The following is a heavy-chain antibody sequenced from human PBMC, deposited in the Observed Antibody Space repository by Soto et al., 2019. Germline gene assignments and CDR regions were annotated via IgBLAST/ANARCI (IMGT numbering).Heavy chain of an antibody. Sequence: ASVKVSCKPSGYTFTNYGINWVRQAPGQGLEWVGWIGTYNGNTRYAQKFQGRDNMTTHTSTRTAYMELRTVRSDDTAVYYCVRDRAPYLEWLYQRGFFGPWGQGTLVTVSS. D-gene: IGHD3-3*02. J-gene: IGHJ5*02. CDR3: VRDRAPYLEWLYQRGFFGP. V-gene: IGHV1-18*04. CDR1: GYTFTNYG. CDR2: IGTYNGNT.